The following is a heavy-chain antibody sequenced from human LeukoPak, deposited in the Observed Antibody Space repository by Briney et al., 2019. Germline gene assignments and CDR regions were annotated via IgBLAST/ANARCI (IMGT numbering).Heavy chain of an antibody. V-gene: IGHV4-4*02. CDR1: GGSISSSNW. J-gene: IGHJ4*02. CDR2: IYHSGST. Sequence: SETLSLTCAVSGGSISSSNWWSWVRQPPGKGLEWIGEIYHSGSTNYNPSLKSRVTISLDTSKNQFSLKMNSVTAADTAVYFCAKMGNPATVTADYWGQGTLVTVSS. D-gene: IGHD4-17*01. CDR3: AKMGNPATVTADY.